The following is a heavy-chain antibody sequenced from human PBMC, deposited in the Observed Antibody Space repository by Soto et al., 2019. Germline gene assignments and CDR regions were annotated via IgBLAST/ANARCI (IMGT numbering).Heavy chain of an antibody. Sequence: QVQLVQSGAEVRKPGSSVKVSCKVSGDSFISYAISWVRQAPGQGLEWMGGIIPIFGRGNYAQRFQGRVAITADESASKVHMEVSGLRSEYTAVYYFARDGSTVETAIVSHYHYGMDVWGQVTTVTVSS. CDR2: IIPIFGRG. CDR3: ARDGSTVETAIVSHYHYGMDV. V-gene: IGHV1-69*12. D-gene: IGHD5-18*01. CDR1: GDSFISYA. J-gene: IGHJ6*02.